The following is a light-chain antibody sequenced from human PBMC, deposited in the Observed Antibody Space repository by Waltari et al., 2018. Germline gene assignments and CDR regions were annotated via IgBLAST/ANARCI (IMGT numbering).Light chain of an antibody. CDR3: CSYAGSYTWV. CDR1: FSDFIASDH. CDR2: GVT. J-gene: IGLJ3*02. V-gene: IGLV2-11*01. Sequence: QSALTQPRSLSGSPGQSVTIPCTGTFSDFIASDHVPWYQQHPGKAPKLITYGVTERPAGVPHRFSGSKSGDTASLTISGLQADDEADYYCCSYAGSYTWVFGGGTKLTVL.